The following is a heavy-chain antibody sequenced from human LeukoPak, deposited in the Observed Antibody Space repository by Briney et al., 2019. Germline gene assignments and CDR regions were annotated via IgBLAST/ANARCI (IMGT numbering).Heavy chain of an antibody. D-gene: IGHD6-13*01. CDR1: GGTFSSYG. CDR3: ATCIAAAGTWDWFDP. CDR2: INPSGGST. J-gene: IGHJ5*02. Sequence: ASVKVSCKASGGTFSSYGISWVRQAPGQGLEWMGIINPSGGSTSYAQKFQGRVTMTEDTSTDTAYMELSSLRSEDTAVYYCATCIAAAGTWDWFDPWGQGTLVTVSS. V-gene: IGHV1-46*01.